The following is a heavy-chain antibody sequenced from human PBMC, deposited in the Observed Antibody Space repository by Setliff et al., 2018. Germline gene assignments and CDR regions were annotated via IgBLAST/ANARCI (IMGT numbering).Heavy chain of an antibody. CDR1: GFAFGTYG. J-gene: IGHJ4*02. CDR2: IRYDGSYK. CDR3: AKELIEVLMTGLEF. V-gene: IGHV3-30*02. D-gene: IGHD3-22*01. Sequence: LRLSCAASGFAFGTYGMHWVRQAPGKGLEWLTFIRYDGSYKYYADSVKGRFTISRDNSKNTVYLQMNSLRPEDTAVYFCAKELIEVLMTGLEFWGQGTMVTVSS.